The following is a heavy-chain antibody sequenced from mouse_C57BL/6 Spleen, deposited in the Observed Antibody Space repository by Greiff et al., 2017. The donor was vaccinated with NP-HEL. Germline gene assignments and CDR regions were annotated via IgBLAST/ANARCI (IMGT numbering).Heavy chain of an antibody. Sequence: EVQLQESGPGMVKPSQSLSLTCTVTGYSITSGYDWHWIRRFPGNKLEWMGYISYSGSTNYNPSLKSRISITHDTSKNHFFLKLNSVTTEDTATYYCARTAAGDAMDYWGQGTSVTVSS. CDR3: ARTAAGDAMDY. CDR2: ISYSGST. J-gene: IGHJ4*01. V-gene: IGHV3-1*01. D-gene: IGHD6-1*01. CDR1: GYSITSGYD.